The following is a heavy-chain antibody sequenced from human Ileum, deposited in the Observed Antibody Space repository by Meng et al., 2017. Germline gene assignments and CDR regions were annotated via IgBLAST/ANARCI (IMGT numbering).Heavy chain of an antibody. CDR1: GGTISTSDW. CDR3: AREWSGSYRHFDY. Sequence: VQVRAAGAGQRTLSGTVSLTCAVSGGTISTSDWWSWVRQPPGKGLEWIGEIHHSGSTNYNPSLKSRVTISVDKSKNQFSLKLNSVTAADTAVYYCAREWSGSYRHFDYWGQGTLVTVSS. J-gene: IGHJ4*02. D-gene: IGHD1-26*01. V-gene: IGHV4-4*02. CDR2: IHHSGST.